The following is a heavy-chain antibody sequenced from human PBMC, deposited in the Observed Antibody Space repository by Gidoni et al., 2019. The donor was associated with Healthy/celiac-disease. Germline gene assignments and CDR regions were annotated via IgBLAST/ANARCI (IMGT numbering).Heavy chain of an antibody. D-gene: IGHD7-27*01. CDR1: GFTFSSYG. Sequence: QVQLVESGGGVVQPGRSLRLSCAASGFTFSSYGMHWVRQAPGKGLEWVAVIWYDGSNKYYADSVKGRFTISRDNSKNTLYLQMNSLRAEDTAVYYCARDLLRTGDRYYYGMDVWGQGTTVTVSS. J-gene: IGHJ6*02. V-gene: IGHV3-33*01. CDR3: ARDLLRTGDRYYYGMDV. CDR2: IWYDGSNK.